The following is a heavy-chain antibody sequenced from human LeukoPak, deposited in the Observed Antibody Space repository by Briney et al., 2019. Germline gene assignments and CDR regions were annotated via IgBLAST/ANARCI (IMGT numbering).Heavy chain of an antibody. J-gene: IGHJ6*03. CDR1: GFTVSSNY. CDR2: IYSGGST. V-gene: IGHV3-53*01. Sequence: GGSLRLSCVASGFTVSSNYMSWVRQAPGKGLEWVSVIYSGGSTYSADSVKGRFTISRDNSKNTLYLQMNSLRAEDTAVYYCAYTTDYYYYMDVWGKGTTVTVSS. D-gene: IGHD4-17*01. CDR3: AYTTDYYYYMDV.